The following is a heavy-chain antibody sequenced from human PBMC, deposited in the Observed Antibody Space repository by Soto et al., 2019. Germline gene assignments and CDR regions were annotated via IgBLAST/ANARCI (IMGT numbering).Heavy chain of an antibody. CDR1: GYTFTGYY. CDR3: PLSPANYNDSAAYYWFEP. V-gene: IGHV1-2*04. Sequence: QVHLVQSGAEVKKPGASVNVSCKPSGYTFTGYYMHWVRQAPGQGLEWMGWINPNTGGTNYAQKFQGWVTMTRDSSISTAYMELSRLRSDDTAVYYCPLSPANYNDSAAYYWFEPWGQGTLVTVSS. D-gene: IGHD3-22*01. CDR2: INPNTGGT. J-gene: IGHJ5*02.